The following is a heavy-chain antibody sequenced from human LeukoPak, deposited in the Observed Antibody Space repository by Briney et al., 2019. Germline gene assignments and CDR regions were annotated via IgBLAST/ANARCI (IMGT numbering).Heavy chain of an antibody. CDR3: AKDLSSSGFRIDY. CDR1: GFTFSSYA. Sequence: GGSLRLSCAASGFTFSSYAMSWVRQAPGKGLEWVSGISGSGGSTDHADAVKSRFTISRDNSKNTLYLQMNSLRAEDTAVYYCAKDLSSSGFRIDYWGQGTLVTVSS. J-gene: IGHJ4*02. CDR2: ISGSGGST. D-gene: IGHD6-19*01. V-gene: IGHV3-23*01.